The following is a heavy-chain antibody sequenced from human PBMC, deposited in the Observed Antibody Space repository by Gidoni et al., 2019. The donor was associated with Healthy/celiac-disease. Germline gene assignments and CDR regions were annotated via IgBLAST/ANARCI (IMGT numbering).Heavy chain of an antibody. V-gene: IGHV3-23*01. CDR1: GFTFSSSA. D-gene: IGHD2-2*01. Sequence: EVQLLESGGGLVQPGGSLRLSCAAYGFTFSSSAMSWVRQAQGKRLEWGSAISGSGGSTYYADSVKGRFTISRDNAKNTLYLQMNSLRAEDTAVYYCAKGGVVVPAATYYYYGMDVWGQGTTVTVSS. J-gene: IGHJ6*02. CDR2: ISGSGGST. CDR3: AKGGVVVPAATYYYYGMDV.